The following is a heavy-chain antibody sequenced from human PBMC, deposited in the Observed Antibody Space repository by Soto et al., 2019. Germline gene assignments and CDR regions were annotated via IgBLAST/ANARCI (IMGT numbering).Heavy chain of an antibody. CDR2: IKSKTDGGTT. J-gene: IGHJ6*02. CDR1: GFTFSNAW. V-gene: IGHV3-15*07. CDR3: TTGLISSGSYDIPFDYYYYGMDV. D-gene: IGHD3-10*01. Sequence: GGSLRLSCAASGFTFSNAWMNWVRQAPGKGLEWVGRIKSKTDGGTTDYAAPVKGRFTISRDDSKNTLYLQMNSLKTEDTAVYYCTTGLISSGSYDIPFDYYYYGMDVWGQGTTVTVSS.